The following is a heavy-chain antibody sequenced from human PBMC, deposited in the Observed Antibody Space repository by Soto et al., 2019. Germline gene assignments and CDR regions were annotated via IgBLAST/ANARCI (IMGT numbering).Heavy chain of an antibody. CDR3: ARGGNYRLDC. D-gene: IGHD2-15*01. CDR1: GYAFTIYA. CDR2: INAGNGNT. V-gene: IGHV1-3*01. J-gene: IGHJ4*02. Sequence: XVKVYCKAAGYAFTIYAMHWVRQATGQRLEWMGWINAGNGNTKYSQKFQGRVTITTDTSASTAYMELSSLRSEDTAVYYCARGGNYRLDCWGQGTLVTVSS.